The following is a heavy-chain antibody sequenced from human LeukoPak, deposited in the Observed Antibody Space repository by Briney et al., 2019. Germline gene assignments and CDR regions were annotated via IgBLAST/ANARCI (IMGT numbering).Heavy chain of an antibody. CDR2: INPNSGGT. CDR1: GYTFTGSY. D-gene: IGHD4-11*01. V-gene: IGHV1-2*06. J-gene: IGHJ4*02. Sequence: ASVMLSCKASGYTFTGSYMHWVRQAPGRGLEWVGRINPNSGGTSFAQKFQGSVTMTRDTSISTAYMKLSRLRSDDTAVYYCARGLENFDCWGQGTLVTVSS. CDR3: ARGLENFDC.